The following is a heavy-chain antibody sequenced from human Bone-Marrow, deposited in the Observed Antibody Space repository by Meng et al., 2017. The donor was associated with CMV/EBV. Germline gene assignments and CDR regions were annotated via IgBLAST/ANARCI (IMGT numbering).Heavy chain of an antibody. CDR2: INGPGSTV. J-gene: IGHJ6*02. Sequence: GESVKMSCVVSGFTFSNYEMDWVRQAPGKGLEWISYINGPGSTVYYADSVEGRFTISRDNAKNSLSLQMNSLRAEETAVYYCARERDSDMDVWGQGTTVTVSS. CDR1: GFTFSNYE. CDR3: ARERDSDMDV. V-gene: IGHV3-48*03.